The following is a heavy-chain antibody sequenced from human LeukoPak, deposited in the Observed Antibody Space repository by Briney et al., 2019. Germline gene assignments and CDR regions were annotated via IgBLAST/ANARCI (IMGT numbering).Heavy chain of an antibody. CDR2: INHSGST. Sequence: TSETLSLTCAVYGGSFSGYYWSWIRQPPGKGLEWIGEINHSGSTNYNPSLESRVTISVDTSKNQFSLKLSSVTAADTAVYYCAGGGYSYGDNWFDPWGQGTLVTVSS. J-gene: IGHJ5*02. CDR3: AGGGYSYGDNWFDP. CDR1: GGSFSGYY. V-gene: IGHV4-34*01. D-gene: IGHD5-18*01.